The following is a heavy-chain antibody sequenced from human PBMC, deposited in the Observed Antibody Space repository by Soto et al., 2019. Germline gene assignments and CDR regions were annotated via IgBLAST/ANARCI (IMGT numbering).Heavy chain of an antibody. CDR1: GYSFSSHW. Sequence: GESLKISCKGSGYSFSSHWIGWVRQMPGKGLEWMGIIYPGDSDTRYSPSFQGQVTISADKSISTAYLQWSSLKASDTAMYYCARHIVSNYYYYYGMDVWGQGTTVTV. V-gene: IGHV5-51*01. CDR3: ARHIVSNYYYYYGMDV. J-gene: IGHJ6*02. CDR2: IYPGDSDT. D-gene: IGHD1-26*01.